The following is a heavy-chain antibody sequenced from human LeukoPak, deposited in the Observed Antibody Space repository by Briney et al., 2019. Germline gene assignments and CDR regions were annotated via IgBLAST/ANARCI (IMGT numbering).Heavy chain of an antibody. V-gene: IGHV1-8*01. CDR3: TRETSSRYFDY. Sequence: ASVKVSCKASGYTLTSYDINWVREATGQGLEWMGWMNPNSGRTGYAQNFQGRITITRNTSISTAYMELSSLRSEDTAVYYCTRETSSRYFDYWGQGTLVTVSS. J-gene: IGHJ4*02. CDR1: GYTLTSYD. CDR2: MNPNSGRT.